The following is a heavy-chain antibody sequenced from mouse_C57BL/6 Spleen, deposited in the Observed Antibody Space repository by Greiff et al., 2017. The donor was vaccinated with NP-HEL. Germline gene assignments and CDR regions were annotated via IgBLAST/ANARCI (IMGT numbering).Heavy chain of an antibody. V-gene: IGHV1-76*01. Sequence: VQLQQSGAELVRPGASVKLSCKASGYTFTDYYINWVKQRPGQGLEWIARIYPGSGNTYYNEKFKGKATLTAEKSSSTAYMQLSSLTSEDSAVYVCARVYDDYGYFDVWGKGTTVTVSS. CDR3: ARVYDDYGYFDV. CDR1: GYTFTDYY. J-gene: IGHJ1*03. CDR2: IYPGSGNT. D-gene: IGHD2-3*01.